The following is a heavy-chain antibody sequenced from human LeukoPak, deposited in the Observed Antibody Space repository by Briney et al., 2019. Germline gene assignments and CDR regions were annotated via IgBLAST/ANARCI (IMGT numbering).Heavy chain of an antibody. CDR2: INPSGGST. J-gene: IGHJ5*02. V-gene: IGHV1-46*01. Sequence: GASVKVSCKASGYTFTSYYMHWVRQAPGQGLEWMGIINPSGGSTSYAQKFQGRVTMTRDTSTSTVYMELSSLRSEDTAVYYCARAQNYDILTGPQRDWFDPWGQGTLVTVSS. CDR1: GYTFTSYY. CDR3: ARAQNYDILTGPQRDWFDP. D-gene: IGHD3-9*01.